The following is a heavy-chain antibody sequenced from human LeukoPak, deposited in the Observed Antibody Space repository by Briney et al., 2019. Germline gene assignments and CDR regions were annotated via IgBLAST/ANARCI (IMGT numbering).Heavy chain of an antibody. Sequence: SETLSLTCTVSGGSVSSGRYYWSWIRQPPGKGLEWIGYFYYSGSTNYNPSLKTQVTISVDTSKNQLSLKVSSVTAADTAVYYCARKRTGDQGYYFDYWGQGTLVTVSS. CDR1: GGSVSSGRYY. CDR2: FYYSGST. J-gene: IGHJ4*02. CDR3: ARKRTGDQGYYFDY. D-gene: IGHD1-1*01. V-gene: IGHV4-61*01.